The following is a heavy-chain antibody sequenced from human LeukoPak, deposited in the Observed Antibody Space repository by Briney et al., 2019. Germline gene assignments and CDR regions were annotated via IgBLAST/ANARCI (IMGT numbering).Heavy chain of an antibody. Sequence: GGSLRLSCAASGFTFSSYAMHWVRQAPGKGLEWVAVISYDGSNKYYADSVKGRFTISRDNSKNTLYLQMNSLRAEDTAVYYCARGGGYSSANYYFDYWGQGTLVTVSS. CDR1: GFTFSSYA. J-gene: IGHJ4*02. V-gene: IGHV3-30*04. D-gene: IGHD6-19*01. CDR2: ISYDGSNK. CDR3: ARGGGYSSANYYFDY.